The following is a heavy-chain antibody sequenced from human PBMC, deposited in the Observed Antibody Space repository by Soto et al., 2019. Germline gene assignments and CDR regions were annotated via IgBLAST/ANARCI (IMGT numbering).Heavy chain of an antibody. V-gene: IGHV1-69*02. CDR1: GGTFSSYT. CDR3: ASLYCSSTSCYVGWFDP. D-gene: IGHD2-2*01. Sequence: QVQLVQSGAEVKKPGSSVKVSCKASGGTFSSYTISWVRQAPGQGLEWMGRIIPILGIANYAQKFQGRVTNTADTYTSTAYMEVSSLRSEDTAVYYCASLYCSSTSCYVGWFDPWGQGTLVTVSS. J-gene: IGHJ5*02. CDR2: IIPILGIA.